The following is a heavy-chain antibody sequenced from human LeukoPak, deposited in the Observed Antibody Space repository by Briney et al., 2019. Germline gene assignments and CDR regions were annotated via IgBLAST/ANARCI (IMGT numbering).Heavy chain of an antibody. J-gene: IGHJ6*02. V-gene: IGHV3-7*01. CDR1: GFTFSSYW. CDR3: ARGRRGPAWLLPYYYYGMDV. D-gene: IGHD3-22*01. CDR2: IKQDGSEK. Sequence: PGGSLRLSCAASGFTFSSYWMSWVRQAPGKGLEWVANIKQDGSEKYYVDSVKGRFTISRDNAKYSLYLQMNSLRAEDTAVYYCARGRRGPAWLLPYYYYGMDVWGQGTTVTVSS.